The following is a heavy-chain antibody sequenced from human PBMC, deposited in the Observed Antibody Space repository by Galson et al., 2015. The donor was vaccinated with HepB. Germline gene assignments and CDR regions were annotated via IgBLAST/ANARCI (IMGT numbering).Heavy chain of an antibody. V-gene: IGHV3-23*01. CDR1: GFTFSSYA. Sequence: SLRLSCAASGFTFSSYAMSWVRQAPGKGLEWVSAISGSGGSTYYADSVKGRFTISRDNSKNTLYLQMNSLRAEDTAVYYCAKGGLRRYTAMVNWGQGTLVTVSS. CDR2: ISGSGGST. CDR3: AKGGLRRYTAMVN. J-gene: IGHJ4*02. D-gene: IGHD5-18*01.